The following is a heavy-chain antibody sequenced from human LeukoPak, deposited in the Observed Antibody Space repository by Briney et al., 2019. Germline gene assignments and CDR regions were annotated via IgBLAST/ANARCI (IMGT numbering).Heavy chain of an antibody. CDR3: ARELDLELHYNWFDP. J-gene: IGHJ5*02. D-gene: IGHD1-7*01. Sequence: RPSETLSLTCTVSGVSISSYYWSWIRQPAGKGLEWIGRIYTSGSTNYNPSLKSRVTMSVDTSKNQFSLKLSSVTAADTAVYYCARELDLELHYNWFDPWGQGTLVTVSS. V-gene: IGHV4-4*07. CDR2: IYTSGST. CDR1: GVSISSYY.